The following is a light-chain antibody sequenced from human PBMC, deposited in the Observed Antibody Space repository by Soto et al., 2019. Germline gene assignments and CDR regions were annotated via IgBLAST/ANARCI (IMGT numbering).Light chain of an antibody. CDR1: QSISNY. J-gene: IGKJ2*01. CDR3: QQSYISPPT. V-gene: IGKV1-39*01. CDR2: AAS. Sequence: DIQMTQSPSSLSASVGDRVTITCRASQSISNYLNWYQHKPGKAPNLLIYAASTLQSGVPSRFSGSRSGTDFTLTITHLPPEDFASYYCQQSYISPPTFGQGTKLEIK.